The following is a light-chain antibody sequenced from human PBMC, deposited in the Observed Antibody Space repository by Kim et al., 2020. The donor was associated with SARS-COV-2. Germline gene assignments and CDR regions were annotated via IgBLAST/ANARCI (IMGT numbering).Light chain of an antibody. CDR1: SSNIGSNT. J-gene: IGLJ3*02. V-gene: IGLV1-44*01. CDR3: AAWDDSLNGWV. CDR2: SDN. Sequence: ELTQPPSASGTPGQRVTISCSGSSSNIGSNTVNWYQQLPGTAPKLLIYSDNQRPSGVPDRFSGSKSGTSASLAISGLQSEDEADYYCAAWDDSLNGWVFGGGTQLTVL.